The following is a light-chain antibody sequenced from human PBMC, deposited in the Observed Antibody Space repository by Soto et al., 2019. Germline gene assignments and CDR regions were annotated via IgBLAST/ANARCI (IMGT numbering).Light chain of an antibody. CDR3: SSYTSSSPV. V-gene: IGLV2-14*01. CDR2: EVS. Sequence: QSVLTQPASVSGSPGQSITISCTGTSSDVGGYNYVSWYQQHPCKAPKLMIYEVSNRPSGVSNRFSGSKSGNTASLTISGLQAEDEADYYCSSYTSSSPVFGGGTKLTVL. CDR1: SSDVGGYNY. J-gene: IGLJ3*02.